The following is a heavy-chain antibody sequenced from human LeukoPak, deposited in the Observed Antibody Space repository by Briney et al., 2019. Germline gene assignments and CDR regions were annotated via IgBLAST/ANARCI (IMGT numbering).Heavy chain of an antibody. Sequence: SETLSLTCTVSGGSMNNYYWNWIRQSAGKGLEWIGYMYTRGTTNYNPSLKSRLTMSVDTSRNQFSLKLSSVTAADTAVYYCARADRGYCSGASCYWFDPWGQGTLVTVSS. CDR3: ARADRGYCSGASCYWFDP. D-gene: IGHD2-15*01. CDR2: MYTRGTT. CDR1: GGSMNNYY. J-gene: IGHJ5*02. V-gene: IGHV4-4*07.